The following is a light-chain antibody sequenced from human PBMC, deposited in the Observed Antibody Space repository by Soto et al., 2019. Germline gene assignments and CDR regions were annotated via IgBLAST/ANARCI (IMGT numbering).Light chain of an antibody. CDR1: QSVSSSY. J-gene: IGKJ2*01. CDR3: RLFVNALYP. CDR2: GAS. Sequence: EIVLTQSPGTLSLSPGERATLSCRASQSVSSSYLAWYQQKPGQAPRLLIYGASTRATGIPDRFSGSGSGTGFTLTISRLDPEDCAVYYCRLFVNALYPFGQGTHLDIK. V-gene: IGKV3-20*01.